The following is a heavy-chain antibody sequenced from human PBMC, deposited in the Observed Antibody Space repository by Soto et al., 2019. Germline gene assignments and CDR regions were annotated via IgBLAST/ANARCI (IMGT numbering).Heavy chain of an antibody. D-gene: IGHD2-2*01. Sequence: XETLRLTCAVAGCPLSSGFNSSWCRQPPGKRLEWIGSIYHSGRTYYNLSLKSRVTISSDASKNQISLKLSSVTAADTALYYWARDWGTCLYQLDYWGQGPLVTVSS. V-gene: IGHV4-38-2*02. CDR3: ARDWGTCLYQLDY. CDR1: GCPLSSGFN. CDR2: IYHSGRT. J-gene: IGHJ4*02.